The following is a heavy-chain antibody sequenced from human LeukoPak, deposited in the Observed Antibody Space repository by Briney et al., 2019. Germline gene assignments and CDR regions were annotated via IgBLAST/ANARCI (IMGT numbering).Heavy chain of an antibody. Sequence: GGSLRLSCAASGFTVSSNYMSWVRQAPGKGLEWVSVIYSGGSTYYADSVKGRFTISRHNSKNTLYLQMNSLRAEDTAVYYCAKVSFDGSGYLVRPRYYFDYWGQGTLVTVSS. J-gene: IGHJ4*02. D-gene: IGHD3-22*01. V-gene: IGHV3-53*01. CDR3: AKVSFDGSGYLVRPRYYFDY. CDR1: GFTVSSNY. CDR2: IYSGGST.